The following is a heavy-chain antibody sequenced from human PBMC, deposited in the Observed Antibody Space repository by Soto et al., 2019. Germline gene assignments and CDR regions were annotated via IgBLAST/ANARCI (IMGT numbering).Heavy chain of an antibody. J-gene: IGHJ4*02. CDR1: GFTFSSYS. Sequence: PGGSLRLSCAASGFTFSSYSMNWVRQAPGKGLEWVSSISSSSSYIYYADSVKGRFTISRDNAKNSLYLQMNSLRAEDTAVYYCARDQGYYDSSGYFDYWGQGTLVTVSS. V-gene: IGHV3-21*01. CDR3: ARDQGYYDSSGYFDY. D-gene: IGHD3-22*01. CDR2: ISSSSSYI.